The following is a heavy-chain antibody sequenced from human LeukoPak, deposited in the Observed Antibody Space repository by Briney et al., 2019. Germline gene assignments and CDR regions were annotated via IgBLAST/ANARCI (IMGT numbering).Heavy chain of an antibody. V-gene: IGHV3-23*01. CDR2: IFPSGGEI. J-gene: IGHJ4*02. CDR3: ATYRQVLLPFES. CDR1: GFAFNNAW. D-gene: IGHD2-8*02. Sequence: GGSLGLSCAASGFAFNNAWMIWVRQPPGKGLEWVSSIFPSGGEIHYADSVRGRFTISRDNSKSTLSLQMNSLRAEDTAIYYCATYRQVLLPFESWGQGTLVTVSS.